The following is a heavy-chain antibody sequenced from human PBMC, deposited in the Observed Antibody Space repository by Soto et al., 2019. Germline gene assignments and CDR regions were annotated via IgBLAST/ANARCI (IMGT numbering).Heavy chain of an antibody. CDR2: ISSSSSYI. V-gene: IGHV3-21*01. J-gene: IGHJ4*02. D-gene: IGHD3-22*01. CDR1: GFTFSSYS. CDR3: ARDKRDYYDSSDLDWARGAYY. Sequence: EVQLVESGGGLVKPGGSLRLSCAASGFTFSSYSMNWVRQAPGKGLEWVSSISSSSSYIYYADSVKGRFTISRDNAKNSLYLQMNSLRAEDTAVYYCARDKRDYYDSSDLDWARGAYYWGQGTLVTVSS.